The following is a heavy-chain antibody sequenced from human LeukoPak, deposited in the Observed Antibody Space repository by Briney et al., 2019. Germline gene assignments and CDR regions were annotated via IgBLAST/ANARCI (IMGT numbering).Heavy chain of an antibody. CDR2: ISSSGSTI. D-gene: IGHD1-26*01. CDR3: ARDRVVGATTYYYYGMDV. CDR1: GFTFSDYY. V-gene: IGHV3-11*01. J-gene: IGHJ6*02. Sequence: KPGGSLGLSCAASGFTFSDYYMSWIRQAPGKGLEWVSYISSSGSTIYYADSVKGRFTISRDNAKNSLYLQMNSLRAEDTAVYYCARDRVVGATTYYYYGMDVWGQGTTVTVSS.